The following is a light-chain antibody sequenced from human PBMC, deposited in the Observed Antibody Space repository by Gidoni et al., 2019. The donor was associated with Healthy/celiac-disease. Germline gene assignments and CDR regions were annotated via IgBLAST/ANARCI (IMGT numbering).Light chain of an antibody. Sequence: QSVLTQPPSASGTPGQRVTISCSGSSSNIGSNTVNWYQQLPGTAPNLLIYSNNQRPSGVPDRFSGSKSGPSASLAISGLQSEDEADYYCAAWDDSLNGPVFGGGTKLTVL. V-gene: IGLV1-44*01. J-gene: IGLJ2*01. CDR1: SSNIGSNT. CDR3: AAWDDSLNGPV. CDR2: SNN.